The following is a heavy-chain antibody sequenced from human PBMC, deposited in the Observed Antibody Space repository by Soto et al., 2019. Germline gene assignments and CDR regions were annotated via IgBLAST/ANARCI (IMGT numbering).Heavy chain of an antibody. D-gene: IGHD2-21*01. V-gene: IGHV3-30*18. CDR1: GFSFSTYG. CDR2: ISHDGSNE. J-gene: IGHJ2*01. CDR3: AKDPSGGYPRGYCYF. Sequence: QVHLAESGGGVVQPGRSLRLSCAASGFSFSTYGMHWVRQAPGKGLEWVAVISHDGSNEYYADSVKGRFTISRDSSKNTVYLQMNNVRAEDTAVYYCAKDPSGGYPRGYCYFWGLGTLFTFS.